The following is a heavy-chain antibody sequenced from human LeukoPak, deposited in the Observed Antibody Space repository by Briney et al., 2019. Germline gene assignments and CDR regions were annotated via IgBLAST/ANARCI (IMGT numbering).Heavy chain of an antibody. J-gene: IGHJ4*02. D-gene: IGHD3-16*02. CDR3: ARDFGGYDYVWGSYRYEGGPFDL. Sequence: SQTLSLTCTVSGGSISSGSYYWSWIRQPAGKGLEWIGRIYTSGSTNYNPSLKSRVTISVDTSKNQFSLKLSSVTAADTAVYYCARDFGGYDYVWGSYRYEGGPFDLWGPGTLVTVSS. CDR1: GGSISSGSYY. CDR2: IYTSGST. V-gene: IGHV4-61*02.